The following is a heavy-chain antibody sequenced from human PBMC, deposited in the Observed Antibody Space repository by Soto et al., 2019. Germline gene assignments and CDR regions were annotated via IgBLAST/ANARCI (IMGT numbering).Heavy chain of an antibody. CDR2: IKQGGSEK. CDR1: GFTFSSYW. V-gene: IGHV3-7*05. Sequence: PGGSLRLSCAASGFTFSSYWMSWVRQGPGKGPEWVANIKQGGSEKYYVDSVKGRFTISRDNAKNSLYLQMTSLRAEDTAVYHCAKSLSAIPGDSWGQGTLVTVSS. CDR3: AKSLSAIPGDS. J-gene: IGHJ4*02.